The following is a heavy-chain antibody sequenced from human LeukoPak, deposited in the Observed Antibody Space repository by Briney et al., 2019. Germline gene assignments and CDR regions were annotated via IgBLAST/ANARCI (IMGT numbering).Heavy chain of an antibody. Sequence: GGSLRLSCVASGFTFSSYAMNWVRQAPGKGLEWVSYISRSSSSMYYAHSVKGRFIIYRDNAKNSLYLQMNSLRDEDTAVYYCVRGATVTSPFDYWGQGTLVTVSS. V-gene: IGHV3-48*02. CDR3: VRGATVTSPFDY. D-gene: IGHD4-17*01. CDR1: GFTFSSYA. CDR2: ISRSSSSM. J-gene: IGHJ4*02.